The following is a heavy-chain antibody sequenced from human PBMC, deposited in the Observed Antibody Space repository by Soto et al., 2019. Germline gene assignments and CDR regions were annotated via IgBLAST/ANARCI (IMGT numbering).Heavy chain of an antibody. D-gene: IGHD6-13*01. CDR3: VRSIAARGWFDP. J-gene: IGHJ5*02. V-gene: IGHV1-69*06. CDR1: GGTFSSYA. CDR2: IIPIFGTA. Sequence: QVQLVQSGAEVKKPGSSVKVSCKASGGTFSSYAISWVRQAPGQGLEWMGGIIPIFGTANYAQKFQGRVTITADKSTSTAYLELSSLRSDDTAVYYFVRSIAARGWFDPWGQGTLVTVSS.